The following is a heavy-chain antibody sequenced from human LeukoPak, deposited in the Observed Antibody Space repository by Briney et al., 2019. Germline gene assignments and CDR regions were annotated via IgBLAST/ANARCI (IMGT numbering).Heavy chain of an antibody. CDR3: AKVLYGSGSYLPLDY. CDR2: IRYDGSNK. V-gene: IGHV3-30*02. CDR1: GFMFSSYG. D-gene: IGHD3-10*01. Sequence: GGSLRLSCAASGFMFSSYGMHWVRQAPGKGLEWVSFIRYDGSNKYYPDSVKGRITISGDNSKNTLYLQMNSLRAEDTAVYYCAKVLYGSGSYLPLDYWGQGTLVTVSS. J-gene: IGHJ4*02.